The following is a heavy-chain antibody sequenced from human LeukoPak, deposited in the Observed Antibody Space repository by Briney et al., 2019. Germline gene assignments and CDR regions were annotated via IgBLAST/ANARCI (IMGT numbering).Heavy chain of an antibody. CDR3: ATPYSSTWFDY. Sequence: GASVTVSCKASGFTFTSKSAVQWVRQARGQRLEWIGWIVVDSDNTNYAQRFQERVTITRDMPTSTAYMELSSLRSEDTAVYYCATPYSSTWFDYWGQGTLVTVSS. V-gene: IGHV1-58*01. CDR2: IVVDSDNT. J-gene: IGHJ4*02. D-gene: IGHD6-13*01. CDR1: GFTFTSKSA.